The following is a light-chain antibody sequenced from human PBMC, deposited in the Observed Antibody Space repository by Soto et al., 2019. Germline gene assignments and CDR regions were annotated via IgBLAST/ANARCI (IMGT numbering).Light chain of an antibody. V-gene: IGKV3-11*01. CDR3: QPYNRWPRT. Sequence: EIVLAQAPATLSLSPGERATRSCVASQSVSIYFAWYQPKPGQPPTLLTYDASNRATGIPARFSGSGSGPDFTLTISSVQSEDFAVFYCQPYNRWPRTFGQGTKVDIK. CDR2: DAS. J-gene: IGKJ1*01. CDR1: QSVSIY.